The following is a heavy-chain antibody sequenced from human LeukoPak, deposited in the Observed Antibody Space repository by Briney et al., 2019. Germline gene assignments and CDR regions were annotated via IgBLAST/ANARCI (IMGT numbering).Heavy chain of an antibody. J-gene: IGHJ3*02. CDR3: ARRRVTTTYYDFWSGYSGGAAFDI. V-gene: IGHV4-59*08. Sequence: SGTLSLTCTVSGGSISNYFWSWIRQPPGKGLEWIGYIHYSGSTNYNPSLKSRVTMSLDTSNNQVSLKLNSVTAADTAVYYCARRRVTTTYYDFWSGYSGGAAFDIWGQGTMVTVSS. CDR1: GGSISNYF. D-gene: IGHD3-3*01. CDR2: IHYSGST.